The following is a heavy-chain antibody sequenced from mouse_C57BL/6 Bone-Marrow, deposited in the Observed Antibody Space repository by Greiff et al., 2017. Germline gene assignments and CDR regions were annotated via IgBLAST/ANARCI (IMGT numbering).Heavy chain of an antibody. Sequence: EVMLVESGAELVRPGASVKLSCTASGFNIKDDYMHWVKQRPEQGLEWIGWIDPENGDTEYASKFQGKATITADTSSNTAYLQLSSLTSEDTAVYYCTPYYPGFAYWGQGTLVTVAA. J-gene: IGHJ3*01. D-gene: IGHD1-1*01. CDR1: GFNIKDDY. CDR2: IDPENGDT. V-gene: IGHV14-4*01. CDR3: TPYYPGFAY.